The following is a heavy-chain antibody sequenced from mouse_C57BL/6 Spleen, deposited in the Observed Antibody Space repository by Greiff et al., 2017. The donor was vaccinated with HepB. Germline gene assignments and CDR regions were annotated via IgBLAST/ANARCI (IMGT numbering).Heavy chain of an antibody. D-gene: IGHD2-5*01. CDR1: GYTFTSYW. CDR2: IDPSDSYT. Sequence: QVQLKQPGAELVRPGTSVKLSCKASGYTFTSYWMHWVKQRPGQGLEWIGVIDPSDSYTNYNQKFKGKATLTVDTSSSTAYMQLSSLTSEDSAVYYCARTHYSNLYFDVWGTGTTVTVSS. V-gene: IGHV1-59*01. CDR3: ARTHYSNLYFDV. J-gene: IGHJ1*03.